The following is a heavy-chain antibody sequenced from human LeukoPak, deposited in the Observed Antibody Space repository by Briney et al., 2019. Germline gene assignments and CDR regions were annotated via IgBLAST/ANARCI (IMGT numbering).Heavy chain of an antibody. D-gene: IGHD1-1*01. CDR3: ARDQTGTTDYYYYGMDV. V-gene: IGHV1-69*10. CDR1: GYTFTSYG. J-gene: IGHJ6*02. CDR2: IIPILGIA. Sequence: GASVKVSCKASGYTFTSYGISWVRQAPGQGLEWMGWIIPILGIANCAQKFQGRVTITADKSTSTAYMELSSLRSEDTAVYYCARDQTGTTDYYYYGMDVWGQGTTVTVSS.